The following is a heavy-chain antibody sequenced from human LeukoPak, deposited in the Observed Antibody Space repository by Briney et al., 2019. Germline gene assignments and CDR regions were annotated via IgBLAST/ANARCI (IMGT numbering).Heavy chain of an antibody. CDR3: AKDVRRTNYYGSGSYSPDY. CDR1: GFTFSSYG. CDR2: IRYDGSNK. J-gene: IGHJ4*02. D-gene: IGHD3-10*01. Sequence: GGSLRLSCAASGFTFSSYGMHWVRQAPGKGLEWVAFIRYDGSNKYYADSVKGRFTISRDNSKNTLYLQMNSLRAEDTAVYYCAKDVRRTNYYGSGSYSPDYWGQGTLVTVSS. V-gene: IGHV3-30*02.